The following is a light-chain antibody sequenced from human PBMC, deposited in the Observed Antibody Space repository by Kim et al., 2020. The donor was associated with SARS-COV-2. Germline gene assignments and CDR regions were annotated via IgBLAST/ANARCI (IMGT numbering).Light chain of an antibody. J-gene: IGKJ5*01. V-gene: IGKV1-33*01. CDR2: DAS. Sequence: AAVGDRVIITCQASQDMNNFLNWYQQKTGRAPKLLIYDASNLAAGVPSRFSGSGSGTEFTFTISSLQPEDIAVYYCQQYDDLPITFGQGTRLEIK. CDR1: QDMNNF. CDR3: QQYDDLPIT.